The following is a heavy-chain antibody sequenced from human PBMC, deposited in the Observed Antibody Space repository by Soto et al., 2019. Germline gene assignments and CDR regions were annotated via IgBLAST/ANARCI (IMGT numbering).Heavy chain of an antibody. CDR1: GYTFTEYG. CDR2: ISTYNDNT. CDR3: ARDPGYSSNWDDAFDL. Sequence: QVQLVQSGAEVKKPGASVKVSCKASGYTFTEYGISWVRQAPGQGLEWMGWISTYNDNTNYAQKLQGRVAMTTDTSTSTAYMELRSLRSDDTAVYYCARDPGYSSNWDDAFDLWGQGTMVTVSS. D-gene: IGHD6-13*01. J-gene: IGHJ3*01. V-gene: IGHV1-18*01.